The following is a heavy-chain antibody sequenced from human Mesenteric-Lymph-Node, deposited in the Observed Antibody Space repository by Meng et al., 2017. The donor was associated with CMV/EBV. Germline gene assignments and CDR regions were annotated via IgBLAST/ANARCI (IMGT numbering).Heavy chain of an antibody. CDR2: TYYRSKWYN. CDR3: ARVGGGSYRALDP. CDR1: DSVSRNCAA. Sequence: DSVSRNCAAWNWIRQSPSRGLEWLGRTYYRSKWYNDYAVSVKSRITINPDTSKNQFSLQLNSVTPEDTAVYYCARVGGGSYRALDPWGQGTLVTVSS. V-gene: IGHV6-1*01. D-gene: IGHD1-26*01. J-gene: IGHJ5*02.